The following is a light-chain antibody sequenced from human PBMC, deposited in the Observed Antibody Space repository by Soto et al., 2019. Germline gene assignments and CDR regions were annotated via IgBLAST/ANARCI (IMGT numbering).Light chain of an antibody. V-gene: IGKV3-20*01. CDR1: QSISSSY. CDR2: AAS. J-gene: IGKJ3*01. Sequence: EIVLTQSPCTLSLSPGERATLSCRASQSISSSYLAWYQQKPGQAPRLLVYAASSRSTGSPDRFSGSGSGTDFTLTISRLQPEDFAVYYCQQYCSSRFTFGPGTKVDSK. CDR3: QQYCSSRFT.